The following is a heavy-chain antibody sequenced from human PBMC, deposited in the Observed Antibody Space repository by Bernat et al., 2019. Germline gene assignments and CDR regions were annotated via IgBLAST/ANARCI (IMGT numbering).Heavy chain of an antibody. CDR3: ARLNWNYWPVNWFDP. CDR2: IYYGGST. D-gene: IGHD1-7*01. J-gene: IGHJ5*02. CDR1: GGSISSSSYY. V-gene: IGHV4-39*01. Sequence: QLQLQESGPGLVKPSETLSLTCTVSGGSISSSSYYWGWIRQPPGKGLEWIGSIYYGGSTYYNPSLKSRVTISVDTSKNQFSLKLSSVTAADTAVYYCARLNWNYWPVNWFDPWGQGTLVTVSS.